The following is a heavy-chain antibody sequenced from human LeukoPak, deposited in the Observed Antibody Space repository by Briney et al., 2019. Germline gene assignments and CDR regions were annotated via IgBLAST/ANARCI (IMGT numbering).Heavy chain of an antibody. CDR2: IYYSGST. J-gene: IGHJ4*02. V-gene: IGHV4-39*01. D-gene: IGHD3-22*01. CDR3: ARTPPYDSSGPIRD. Sequence: ASETLSLTCTVSGGSISSSSYYWGWIRQPPGKGLEWIGSIYYSGSTYYNPSLKSRVTISVDTSKNQFSLKLSSVTAADTAVYYCARTPPYDSSGPIRDWGQGTQVTVSS. CDR1: GGSISSSSYY.